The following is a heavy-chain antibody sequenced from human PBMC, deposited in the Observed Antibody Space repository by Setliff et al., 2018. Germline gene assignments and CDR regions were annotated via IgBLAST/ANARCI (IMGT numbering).Heavy chain of an antibody. V-gene: IGHV4-34*01. J-gene: IGHJ4*02. Sequence: LETLSLTCAVYGGSFSGYYWSWIRQPPGKGLEWIGEINHSGSTNYNPSLKSRVTISVDTSKNQFSLKLNSVTAADMAVYYCARDKGVISLDYWGQGTLVTVSS. CDR1: GGSFSGYY. CDR2: INHSGST. D-gene: IGHD3-10*01. CDR3: ARDKGVISLDY.